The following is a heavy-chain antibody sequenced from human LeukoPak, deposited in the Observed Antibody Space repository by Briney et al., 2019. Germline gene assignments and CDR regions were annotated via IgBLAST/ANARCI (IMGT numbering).Heavy chain of an antibody. CDR3: ARVRKDYYYYYMDV. J-gene: IGHJ6*03. Sequence: GGSLRLSCAASGFTFSSYWMTWVRQAPGKGLEWVSSISSSSNYIYYADSVKGRFTISKDNAKNSLYLQMNSLRAVDTAVYYCARVRKDYYYYYMDVWGKGTTVTVSS. CDR1: GFTFSSYW. CDR2: ISSSSNYI. V-gene: IGHV3-21*01.